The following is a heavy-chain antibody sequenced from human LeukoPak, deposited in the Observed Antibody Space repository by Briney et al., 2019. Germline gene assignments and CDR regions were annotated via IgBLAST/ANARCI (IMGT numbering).Heavy chain of an antibody. V-gene: IGHV4-34*01. Sequence: SETLSLTCAIYSESFSGYFWSWIRQPPGKGLEWIGEINYSGSTNYNPSLKSRVTISVDTSKNQFSLKLSSVTAADTAVYYCARRVTMVRVWFDPWGQGTLVTVSS. D-gene: IGHD3-10*01. CDR1: SESFSGYF. J-gene: IGHJ5*02. CDR2: INYSGST. CDR3: ARRVTMVRVWFDP.